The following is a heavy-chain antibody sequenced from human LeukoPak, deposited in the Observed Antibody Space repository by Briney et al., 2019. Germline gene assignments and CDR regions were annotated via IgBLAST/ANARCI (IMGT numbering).Heavy chain of an antibody. CDR1: GYTFTSYG. Sequence: ASVKVSCKASGYTFTSYGISWVRQAPGRGLEWMGWISAYNGNTNYAQKLQGRVTMTTDTSTSTAYMELRSLRSDDTAVYYCARFLEGDGNNDYWGQGTLVTVPS. CDR3: ARFLEGDGNNDY. V-gene: IGHV1-18*04. CDR2: ISAYNGNT. D-gene: IGHD5-24*01. J-gene: IGHJ4*02.